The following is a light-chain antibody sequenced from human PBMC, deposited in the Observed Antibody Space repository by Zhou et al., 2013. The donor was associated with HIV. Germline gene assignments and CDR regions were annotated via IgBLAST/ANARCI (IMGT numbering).Light chain of an antibody. CDR1: QSISIY. J-gene: IGKJ2*03. CDR3: QQTFSSPYS. V-gene: IGKV1-39*01. Sequence: DTQMTQSPSSLSASVGDRVTITCRASQSISIYLNWYQQKPGKAPKLLIYGASSLQSRVPSRFSGGGSGADFSLTISNLQPEDFATYYCQQTFSSPYSFGRGPRWRSN. CDR2: GAS.